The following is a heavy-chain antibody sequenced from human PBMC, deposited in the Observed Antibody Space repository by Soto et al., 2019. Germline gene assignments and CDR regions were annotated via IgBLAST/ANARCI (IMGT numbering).Heavy chain of an antibody. CDR1: GGTFSSYA. V-gene: IGHV1-69*13. D-gene: IGHD3-16*02. CDR3: ASREGVLSFSNWFDP. Sequence: SVKVSCKASGGTFSSYAISWVRQAPGQGLEWMGGIIPIFGTANYAQKFQGRVTITADESTSTAYMELSSLRSEDTAVYYCASREGVLSFSNWFDPWGQGTLVTISS. CDR2: IIPIFGTA. J-gene: IGHJ5*02.